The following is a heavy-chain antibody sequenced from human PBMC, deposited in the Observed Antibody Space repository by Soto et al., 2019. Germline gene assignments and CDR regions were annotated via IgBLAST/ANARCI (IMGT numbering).Heavy chain of an antibody. Sequence: PGGSLRLSCAASGFTFSSYGMHWVRQAPGKGLEWVAVISYDGSNKYYADSVKGRFTISRDNSKNTLYLQMNSLRAEDTAVYYCAKDLKDYDSFPFDYWGQGTLVTVSS. CDR1: GFTFSSYG. CDR3: AKDLKDYDSFPFDY. D-gene: IGHD3-22*01. CDR2: ISYDGSNK. V-gene: IGHV3-30*18. J-gene: IGHJ4*02.